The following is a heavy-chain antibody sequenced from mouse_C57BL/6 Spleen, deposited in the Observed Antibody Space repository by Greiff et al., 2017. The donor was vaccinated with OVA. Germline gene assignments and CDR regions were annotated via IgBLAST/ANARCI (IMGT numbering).Heavy chain of an antibody. CDR2: INPNNGGT. CDR1: GYTFTDYY. CDR3: ARGDYDNY. D-gene: IGHD2-4*01. V-gene: IGHV1-26*01. Sequence: EVQLQQSGPELVKPGASVKISCKASGYTFTDYYMNWVKQSHGKSLEWIGDINPNNGGTSYNQKFKGKATLTVDKSSSTAYMELRSLTSEDSAVYYCARGDYDNYWGQGTSVTVSS. J-gene: IGHJ4*01.